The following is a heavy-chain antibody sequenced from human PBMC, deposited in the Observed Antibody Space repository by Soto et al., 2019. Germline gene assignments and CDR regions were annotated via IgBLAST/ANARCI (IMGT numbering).Heavy chain of an antibody. CDR2: ISWNSGSI. CDR1: GFTFDDYA. J-gene: IGHJ4*02. CDR3: AKDPSPATIFGVAPFDY. V-gene: IGHV3-9*01. Sequence: EVQLVESGGGLVQPGRSLRLSCAASGFTFDDYAMHWVRQAPGKGLEWVSGISWNSGSIGYADSVKGRFTISRDNAKNSLYLQMNSLRAEDTALYYCAKDPSPATIFGVAPFDYWGQGTLVTVSS. D-gene: IGHD3-3*01.